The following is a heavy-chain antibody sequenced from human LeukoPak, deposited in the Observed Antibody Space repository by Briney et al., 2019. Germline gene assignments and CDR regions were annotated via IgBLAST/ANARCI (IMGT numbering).Heavy chain of an antibody. Sequence: RSSVTVSYKASVGTFNSYAISRVRQAPGQGLEWIGRIMPIFGTANYAQKFEGRVTIPADNSKVTAYMVLRGLRCEDTSVYCGSRARKVVVAAADWGQGTLVTVSS. V-gene: IGHV1-69*06. J-gene: IGHJ4*02. CDR2: IMPIFGTA. CDR3: SRARKVVVAAAD. D-gene: IGHD2-15*01. CDR1: VGTFNSYA.